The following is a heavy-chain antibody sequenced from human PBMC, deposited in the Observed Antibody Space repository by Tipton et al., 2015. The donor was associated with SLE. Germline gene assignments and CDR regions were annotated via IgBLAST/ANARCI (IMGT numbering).Heavy chain of an antibody. CDR1: GGSINNSYYY. J-gene: IGHJ4*02. Sequence: TLSLTCTVSGGSINNSYYYWAWIRQPPGKGLEWIGSIYYSGSTYYNPSLKSRVTISVDTSKNQFSLKLSSVTAADTAVYYCARVGTGLFDYWGQGTLVTVSS. CDR2: IYYSGST. V-gene: IGHV4-39*07. D-gene: IGHD7-27*01. CDR3: ARVGTGLFDY.